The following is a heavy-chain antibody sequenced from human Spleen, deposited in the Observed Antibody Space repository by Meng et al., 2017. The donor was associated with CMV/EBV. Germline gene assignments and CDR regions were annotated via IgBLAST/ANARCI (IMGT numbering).Heavy chain of an antibody. Sequence: SETLSLTCTVSGGSISSYYWSWIRQPPGKGLEWIGHIYYSGSTNYNPSLKSRVTISVDTSKNQFSLKLSSVTAADTAVYYCARDGTYYDFWSGYPPWSYYYGMDVWGQGTTVTVSS. CDR2: IYYSGST. V-gene: IGHV4-59*12. D-gene: IGHD3-3*01. J-gene: IGHJ6*02. CDR3: ARDGTYYDFWSGYPPWSYYYGMDV. CDR1: GGSISSYY.